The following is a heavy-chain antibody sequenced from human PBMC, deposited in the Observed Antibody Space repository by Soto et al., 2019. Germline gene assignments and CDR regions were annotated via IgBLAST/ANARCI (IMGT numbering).Heavy chain of an antibody. CDR3: ARVLPPITMIVVDDAFDI. D-gene: IGHD3-22*01. J-gene: IGHJ3*02. V-gene: IGHV1-69*13. CDR2: IIPIFGTA. Sequence: ASVKVSCKASGGTFSSYAISWVRQAPGQGLEWMGGIIPIFGTANYAQKFQGRVTITADESTSTAYMELSSLRSEDTAVYYCARVLPPITMIVVDDAFDIWGQGTMVTVSS. CDR1: GGTFSSYA.